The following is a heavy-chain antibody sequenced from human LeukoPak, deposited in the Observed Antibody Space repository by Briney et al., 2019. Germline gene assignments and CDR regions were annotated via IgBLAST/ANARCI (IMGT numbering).Heavy chain of an antibody. J-gene: IGHJ4*02. D-gene: IGHD1-26*01. CDR2: ISAGDST. CDR1: GFTFSSYA. Sequence: GGSLRLSCAASGFTFSSYAVSWVRQAPGKGLEWVSTISAGDSTYYPDSVKGRFIISRDNSKNTLYLQMNSLRAEDTALYYCAKPRGLGIVGAHFDYWGQGTLVTVSS. V-gene: IGHV3-23*01. CDR3: AKPRGLGIVGAHFDY.